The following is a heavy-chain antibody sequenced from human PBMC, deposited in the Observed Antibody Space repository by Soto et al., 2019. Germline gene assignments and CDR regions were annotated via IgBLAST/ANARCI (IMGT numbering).Heavy chain of an antibody. CDR3: ARGEDSYGDAY. J-gene: IGHJ4*02. Sequence: QVQLVQSGAEVKKPGASVKVSCKASGYTFSSFGITWVRQAPGHGLEWMGWISAHNGDTQYAQKYQGRVNLTTDTSTNTAHMELRSLRSDDTAVYFCARGEDSYGDAYWGQGTLIIVSS. CDR2: ISAHNGDT. D-gene: IGHD5-18*01. CDR1: GYTFSSFG. V-gene: IGHV1-18*01.